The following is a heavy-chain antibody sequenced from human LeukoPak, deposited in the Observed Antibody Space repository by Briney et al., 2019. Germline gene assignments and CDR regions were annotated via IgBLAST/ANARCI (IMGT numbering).Heavy chain of an antibody. CDR3: GRVVAYYYGMDV. CDR2: IYSGGST. Sequence: GGSLRLSCAASGFTVSSNYMSWVRQAPGKGLEWVSVIYSGGSTYYADYVKGRFTISRDNSKNTLYLQNNSPKTEDTAVYYCGRVVAYYYGMDVWGQGTTVTVSS. D-gene: IGHD2-15*01. V-gene: IGHV3-66*01. CDR1: GFTVSSNY. J-gene: IGHJ6*02.